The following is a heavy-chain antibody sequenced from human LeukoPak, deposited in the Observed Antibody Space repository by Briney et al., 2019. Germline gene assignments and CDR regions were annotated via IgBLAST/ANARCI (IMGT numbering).Heavy chain of an antibody. D-gene: IGHD3-10*01. Sequence: GESLKISCKGSGYSFTSYWIGWVRQMPGKGLEWMGIIYPGDSDTRYSPSFQGQVTISADKSISTAYLQWSSLKASDTAMYYCAILPTMVRGVKVGGGDYWGQGTLVTVSS. CDR2: IYPGDSDT. J-gene: IGHJ4*02. CDR1: GYSFTSYW. CDR3: AILPTMVRGVKVGGGDY. V-gene: IGHV5-51*01.